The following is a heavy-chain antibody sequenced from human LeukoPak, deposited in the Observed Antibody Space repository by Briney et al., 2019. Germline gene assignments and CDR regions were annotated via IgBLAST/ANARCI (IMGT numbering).Heavy chain of an antibody. CDR3: ARGALRYFDWSSRGLDY. V-gene: IGHV1-46*01. Sequence: ASVRVSCKASGYTFTSYYMHWVRQAPGQGLEWMGIINPSGGSTSYAQKFQGRVTMTRDTSTSTVYMELSSLRSEDTAMYYCARGALRYFDWSSRGLDYWGQGTLVTVSS. CDR1: GYTFTSYY. D-gene: IGHD3-9*01. J-gene: IGHJ4*02. CDR2: INPSGGST.